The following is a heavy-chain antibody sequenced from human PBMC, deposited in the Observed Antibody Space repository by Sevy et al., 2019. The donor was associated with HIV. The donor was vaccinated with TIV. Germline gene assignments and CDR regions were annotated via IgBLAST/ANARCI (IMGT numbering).Heavy chain of an antibody. CDR3: ARRRQQLVDSNYYYYYMDV. V-gene: IGHV1-2*02. Sequence: GESLKISCKASGYTFTGYYMHWVRQAPGQGLEGMGWINPNSGGTNYAQKFQGRVNMTRDTSSSTAYMELSRLRSDGTAVDYCARRRQQLVDSNYYYYYMDVWGKGTTVTVSS. CDR2: INPNSGGT. D-gene: IGHD6-13*01. CDR1: GYTFTGYY. J-gene: IGHJ6*03.